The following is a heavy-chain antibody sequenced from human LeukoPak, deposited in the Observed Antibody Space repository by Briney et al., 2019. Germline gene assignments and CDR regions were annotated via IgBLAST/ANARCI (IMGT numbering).Heavy chain of an antibody. J-gene: IGHJ6*04. CDR2: ISSSGSTI. CDR3: AELGITMIGGV. Sequence: GGSLRRSCAASGVTVSSNCRNWVRQAPGKGLEWVSYISSSGSTIYYADSVKGRFTISRDNAKNSLYLQMNSLRAEDTAVYYCAELGITMIGGVWGKGTTVTISS. D-gene: IGHD3-10*02. V-gene: IGHV3-48*04. CDR1: GVTVSSNC.